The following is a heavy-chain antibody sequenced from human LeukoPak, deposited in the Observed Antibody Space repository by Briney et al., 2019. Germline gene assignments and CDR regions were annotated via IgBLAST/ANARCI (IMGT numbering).Heavy chain of an antibody. J-gene: IGHJ4*02. V-gene: IGHV3-74*01. CDR2: INFDGSVK. CDR3: ATEGPHNFDY. CDR1: GITFNRYW. Sequence: GGYLRLSCVASGITFNRYWMHWVRQAPGKGLVWVASINFDGSVKTYPDSVKGQFTISRDNAKNTLYVQMNSLTAEDTAVYYCATEGPHNFDYWGLGTLVTVSS.